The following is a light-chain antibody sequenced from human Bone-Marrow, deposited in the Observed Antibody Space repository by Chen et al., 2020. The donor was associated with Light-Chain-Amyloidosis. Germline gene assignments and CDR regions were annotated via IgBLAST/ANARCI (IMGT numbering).Light chain of an antibody. CDR2: EDI. J-gene: IGLJ1*01. V-gene: IGLV2-23*01. Sequence: QSALPHPASVSGSSGQSITISCTGASTNVGTYNLVSWYQQFPEKVPNLIIYEDIKRPSGVSDRFSASKSGSTASLTISGLQAEDEADYYCCSYAPGNIFVFGNGTKVTVL. CDR1: STNVGTYNL. CDR3: CSYAPGNIFV.